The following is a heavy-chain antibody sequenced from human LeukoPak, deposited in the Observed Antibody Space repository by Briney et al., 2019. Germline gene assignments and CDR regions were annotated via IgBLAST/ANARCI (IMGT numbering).Heavy chain of an antibody. CDR1: GFIVSSNY. CDR2: IYSGGTT. CDR3: ARVSSDSSGWYEFDY. V-gene: IGHV3-53*01. J-gene: IGHJ4*02. Sequence: GGSLRLSCAASGFIVSSNYMSWVRQAPGKGLEWVSVIYSGGTTYYADSVKGRFTISRDNSKNTLYLQMNSLRAEDTAVYYCARVSSDSSGWYEFDYWGQGTQVTVSS. D-gene: IGHD6-19*01.